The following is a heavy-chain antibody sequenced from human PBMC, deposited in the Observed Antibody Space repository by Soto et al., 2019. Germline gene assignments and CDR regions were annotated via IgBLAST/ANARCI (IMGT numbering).Heavy chain of an antibody. CDR1: GGSISSGGYY. CDR2: IYYSGST. D-gene: IGHD2-21*02. Sequence: SETLSLTCAVSGGSISSGGYYWSWIRQHPGNGLEWIGYIYYSGSTYYNPSLKSRVTISVDTSKNQFSLKLSSAAAADAAVYYCARVCGGDCHNGMDVWGQGTTVTVSS. CDR3: ARVCGGDCHNGMDV. J-gene: IGHJ6*02. V-gene: IGHV4-31*11.